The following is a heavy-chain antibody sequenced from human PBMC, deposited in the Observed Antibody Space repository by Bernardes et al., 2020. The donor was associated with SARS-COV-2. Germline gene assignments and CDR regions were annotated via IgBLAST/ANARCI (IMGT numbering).Heavy chain of an antibody. Sequence: GGSLRLSCAASGFTFSSYGMHWVRQAPGKGLEWVAVIWYDGSNKYYADSVKGRFTISRDNSKNTLYLQMNSLRAEDTAVYYCAREGVSDSWSGTYVDYWGQGTLGTVSS. V-gene: IGHV3-33*01. CDR2: IWYDGSNK. CDR1: GFTFSSYG. D-gene: IGHD6-13*01. J-gene: IGHJ4*02. CDR3: AREGVSDSWSGTYVDY.